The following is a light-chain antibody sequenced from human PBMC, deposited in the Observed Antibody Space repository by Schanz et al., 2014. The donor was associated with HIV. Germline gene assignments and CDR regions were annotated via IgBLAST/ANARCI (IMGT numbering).Light chain of an antibody. V-gene: IGLV1-40*01. CDR3: QSFDSSLNGVV. Sequence: QSLLTQPPSVSGAPGQRVTISCTGSSSNIGAGYDVHWYKQLPETAPKLLMFGNNNRPSGVPDRYSGSKSDTSASLAITGLQADDEADYFCQSFDSSLNGVVFGGGTKLTVL. J-gene: IGLJ3*02. CDR1: SSNIGAGYD. CDR2: GNN.